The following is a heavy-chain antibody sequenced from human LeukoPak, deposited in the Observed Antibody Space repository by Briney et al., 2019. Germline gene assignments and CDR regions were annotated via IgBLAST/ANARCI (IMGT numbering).Heavy chain of an antibody. J-gene: IGHJ6*02. D-gene: IGHD4-11*01. CDR3: ARSSTVTTYSYYGMDV. CDR2: IYYSGST. Sequence: ASQTLSLTCTVSGVSISSGGYYWSWIRQHPGKGLEWIGYIYYSGSTYYNPSLKSRVTISVDTSKNQFSLKLSSVTAADTAVYYCARSSTVTTYSYYGMDVWGQGTTVTVSS. V-gene: IGHV4-31*03. CDR1: GVSISSGGYY.